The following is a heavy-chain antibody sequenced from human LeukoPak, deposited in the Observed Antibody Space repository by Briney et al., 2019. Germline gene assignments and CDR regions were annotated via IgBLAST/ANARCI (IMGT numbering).Heavy chain of an antibody. CDR3: AKRGAGSGGLHY. V-gene: IGHV3-23*01. CDR1: GFTFSSYE. J-gene: IGHJ4*02. D-gene: IGHD6-19*01. Sequence: GGSLRLSCAASGFTFSSYEMNWVRQAPGKGLEWVSTFYETGKTDHADSVKGRFTISRDTSKNTLYLQMNSLRAEDTATYYCAKRGAGSGGLHYWGQGTLVTVSS. CDR2: FYETGKT.